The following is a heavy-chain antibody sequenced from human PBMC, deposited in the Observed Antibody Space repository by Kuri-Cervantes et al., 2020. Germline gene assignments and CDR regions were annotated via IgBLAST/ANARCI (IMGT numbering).Heavy chain of an antibody. Sequence: LRLSCTVSGGSISSGDYYWSWIRQPPGKGLEWIGYIYYSGSTYYNPSLKSRVTISVDTSKNQFSLKLSSVTAADTAVYYCARFHYYDSSGYRSWGQGTLVTVSS. CDR2: IYYSGST. J-gene: IGHJ5*02. V-gene: IGHV4-30-4*01. D-gene: IGHD3-22*01. CDR3: ARFHYYDSSGYRS. CDR1: GGSISSGDYY.